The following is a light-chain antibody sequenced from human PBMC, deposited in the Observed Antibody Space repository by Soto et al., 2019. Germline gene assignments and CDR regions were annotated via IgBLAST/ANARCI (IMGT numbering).Light chain of an antibody. CDR1: NIGSQS. CDR2: DDN. J-gene: IGLJ2*01. Sequence: SYELTQPPSVSVAPGQSARITCGGNNIGSQSVHWYQQKPGQAPVLVVYDDNDRPSGIPERFSGSKSGNTATLSVTRVGAGDEADYYCQVWYSGTDHAVFGGGTQLTVL. V-gene: IGLV3-21*02. CDR3: QVWYSGTDHAV.